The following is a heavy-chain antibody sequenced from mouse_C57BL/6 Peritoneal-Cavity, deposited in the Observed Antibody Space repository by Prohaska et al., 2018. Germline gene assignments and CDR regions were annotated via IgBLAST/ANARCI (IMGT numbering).Heavy chain of an antibody. CDR3: ARETTVVAWYFDV. CDR2: XXDGGSYT. V-gene: IGHV5-4*01. Sequence: EVQLVESGGGLVKPGGSLKLSCAASGFTFSSYAMSWVRQTPEKRLEWVAXXXDGGSYTYYPDNVKGRFTISRDNAKNNLYLQMSHLKSEDTAMYYCARETTVVAWYFDVWGTGTTVTVSS. CDR1: GFTFSSYA. J-gene: IGHJ1*03. D-gene: IGHD1-1*01.